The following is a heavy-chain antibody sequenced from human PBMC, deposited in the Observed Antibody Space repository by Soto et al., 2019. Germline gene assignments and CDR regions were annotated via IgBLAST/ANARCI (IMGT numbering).Heavy chain of an antibody. CDR1: GYTFTSYA. J-gene: IGHJ4*02. CDR2: INAGNGNT. D-gene: IGHD1-20*01. CDR3: ARGITLPTPLDY. Sequence: ASAKVSCKASGYTFTSYAMHWVRPAPGQRLEWMGWINAGNGNTKYSQKLQGRVTITRDTSASTAYMELSSLRSEDTALYYCARGITLPTPLDYWGQGTLVTVSS. V-gene: IGHV1-3*01.